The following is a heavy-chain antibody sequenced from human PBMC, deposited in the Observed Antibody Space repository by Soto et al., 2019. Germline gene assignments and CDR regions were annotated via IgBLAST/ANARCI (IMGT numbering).Heavy chain of an antibody. CDR2: ISGSGGST. J-gene: IGHJ4*02. V-gene: IGHV3-23*01. Sequence: GGSLRLSCAASGFTFSSYAMSWVRQAPGKGLEWVSAISGSGGSTYYADSVKGRFTISRENSKNTLYLQMNSLRAEDTAVYYCANGGNYDFWSGYPGPFDYWGQGTLVTVSS. CDR1: GFTFSSYA. D-gene: IGHD3-3*01. CDR3: ANGGNYDFWSGYPGPFDY.